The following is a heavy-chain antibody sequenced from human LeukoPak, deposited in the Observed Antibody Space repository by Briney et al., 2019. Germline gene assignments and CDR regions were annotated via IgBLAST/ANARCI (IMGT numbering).Heavy chain of an antibody. Sequence: PSETLSLTCTVSVGSISSSSYYWGWIRQPLGKGLEWIGSIYYSGSTYYTLSLKSRVTISVDTSKNQFSLKLTSVTAADTAVYYCARLTYYYDGSGYYFDYWGQGTLVTVSS. D-gene: IGHD3-22*01. CDR1: VGSISSSSYY. CDR2: IYYSGST. J-gene: IGHJ4*02. CDR3: ARLTYYYDGSGYYFDY. V-gene: IGHV4-39*01.